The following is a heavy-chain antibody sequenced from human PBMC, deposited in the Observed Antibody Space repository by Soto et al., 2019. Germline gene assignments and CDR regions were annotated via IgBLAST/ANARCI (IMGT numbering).Heavy chain of an antibody. CDR2: KYYSGIS. CDR1: RGSVSSQTHF. V-gene: IGHV4-61*01. D-gene: IGHD1-26*01. CDR3: VREDMSGTYYFDA. J-gene: IGHJ4*02. Sequence: SETLSLTCTVTRGSVSSQTHFWTWIRQPPGKGLEWIGYKYYSGISDYNPSLQSRVTISVDTSKNQFSLRLTSVTAADTAVYYCVREDMSGTYYFDAWGQGALVTVSS.